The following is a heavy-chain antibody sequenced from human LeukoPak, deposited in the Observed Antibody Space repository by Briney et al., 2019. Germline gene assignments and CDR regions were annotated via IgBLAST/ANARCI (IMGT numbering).Heavy chain of an antibody. V-gene: IGHV3-21*01. Sequence: GGSLRLSCAASGFTFSSYSMNWVRQAPGKGLEWVSSISSSSSYIYYADSVKGRFTISRDNAKNSLYLQMNSLRAEVTAVYYCARTIVVVPAASDYWGQGTLVTVSS. CDR2: ISSSSSYI. CDR1: GFTFSSYS. CDR3: ARTIVVVPAASDY. J-gene: IGHJ4*02. D-gene: IGHD2-2*01.